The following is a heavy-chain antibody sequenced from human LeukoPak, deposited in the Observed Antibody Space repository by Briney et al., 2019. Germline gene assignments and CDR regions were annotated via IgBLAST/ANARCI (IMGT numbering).Heavy chain of an antibody. Sequence: PGGSLRLSCAASGFTFSSYGMHWVRQAPGKGLEWVAFIRYDGSNKYYADSVKGRFTISRDNSKNTLYLQMNSLRAEDTAVYYCAKDRSVITIFGIDYWGQGTLVTVSS. CDR3: AKDRSVITIFGIDY. V-gene: IGHV3-30*02. J-gene: IGHJ4*02. D-gene: IGHD3-3*01. CDR2: IRYDGSNK. CDR1: GFTFSSYG.